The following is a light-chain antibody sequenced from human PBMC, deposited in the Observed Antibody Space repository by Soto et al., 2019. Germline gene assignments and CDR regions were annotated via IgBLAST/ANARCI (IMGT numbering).Light chain of an antibody. CDR3: QQRSNRPPGVT. Sequence: EIVLTQSPATLSLSPGERATLSCRASQSVSSYLAWYQQKPGPAPRLLIYDASNRATGIPARFSGSGSGTDFTLTISSLEPEDFADYYCQQRSNRPPGVTFGPGSKVDIK. CDR1: QSVSSY. J-gene: IGKJ3*01. CDR2: DAS. V-gene: IGKV3-11*01.